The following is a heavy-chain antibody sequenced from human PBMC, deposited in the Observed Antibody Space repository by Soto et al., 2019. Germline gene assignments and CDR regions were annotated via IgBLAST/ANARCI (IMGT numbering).Heavy chain of an antibody. V-gene: IGHV1-3*01. J-gene: IGHJ4*02. Sequence: ASVKVSCKASGYTFTSYAMHWVRQAPGQRLEWMGWINAGNGNTKYSQKFQGRVTITRDTSASTAYMELSSLRSEDTAVYYCGRESPLVYFDYWGQGTLVTVSS. D-gene: IGHD6-6*01. CDR3: GRESPLVYFDY. CDR2: INAGNGNT. CDR1: GYTFTSYA.